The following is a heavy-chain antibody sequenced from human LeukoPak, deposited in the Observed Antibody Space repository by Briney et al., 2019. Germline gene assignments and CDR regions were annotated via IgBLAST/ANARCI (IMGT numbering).Heavy chain of an antibody. CDR3: ARGRHRIAARRVNWFDP. V-gene: IGHV1-2*02. CDR2: INPNSGGT. J-gene: IGHJ5*02. CDR1: GYTFTGYY. Sequence: ASVKVSCKASGYTFTGYYMHWVRQAPGQGLEWMGWINPNSGGTNYAQKFQGRVTMTRDTSISTAYMELSRLRSDDTAVYYCARGRHRIAARRVNWFDPWGQGTLVTVSS. D-gene: IGHD6-6*01.